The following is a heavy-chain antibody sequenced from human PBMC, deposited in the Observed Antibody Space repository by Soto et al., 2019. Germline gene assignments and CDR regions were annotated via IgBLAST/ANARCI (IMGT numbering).Heavy chain of an antibody. CDR3: ARGLRYFDWLLYTPRGMDV. Sequence: GGSLRLSCAASGFTFSSYEMNWVRQAPGKGLEWVSYISSSGSTIYYADSVKGRFTISRDNAKNSLYLQMNSLRAEDTAVYYCARGLRYFDWLLYTPRGMDVWGQGTTVTVSS. CDR1: GFTFSSYE. D-gene: IGHD3-9*01. V-gene: IGHV3-48*03. CDR2: ISSSGSTI. J-gene: IGHJ6*02.